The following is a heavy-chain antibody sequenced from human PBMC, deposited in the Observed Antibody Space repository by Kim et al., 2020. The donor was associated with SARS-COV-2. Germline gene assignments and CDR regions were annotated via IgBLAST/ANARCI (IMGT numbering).Heavy chain of an antibody. J-gene: IGHJ4*02. Sequence: DYYGGSLRGRFTISRDNSKNTVYLEMNSLGADDTGVYYCARKAAAKYYFDYWGQGTLVTVSS. CDR3: ARKAAAKYYFDY. CDR2: D. D-gene: IGHD6-25*01. V-gene: IGHV3-30*03.